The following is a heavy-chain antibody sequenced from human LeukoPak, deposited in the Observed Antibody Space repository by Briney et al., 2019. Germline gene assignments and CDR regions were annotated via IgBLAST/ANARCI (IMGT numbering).Heavy chain of an antibody. J-gene: IGHJ6*03. Sequence: PSETLSLTCAVYGGSFSGYYWSWIRQPPGKGLEWIGEINHSGSTNYNPSLKSRVTISVDTSKNQFSLKLSSVTAADTAVYYCARALLWFGGRIYMDVWGKGTTVTISS. CDR2: INHSGST. V-gene: IGHV4-34*01. CDR1: GGSFSGYY. CDR3: ARALLWFGGRIYMDV. D-gene: IGHD3-10*01.